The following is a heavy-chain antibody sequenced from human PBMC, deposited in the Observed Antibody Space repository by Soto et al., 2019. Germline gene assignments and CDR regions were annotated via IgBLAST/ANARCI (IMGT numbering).Heavy chain of an antibody. D-gene: IGHD6-19*01. CDR3: ASPRLAVEVPLGDGAFAI. V-gene: IGHV4-31*03. Sequence: SETLSLTCTVSGGSISSGGYYRSWIRQHPGKGLEWIGYIYYSGSTYYNPSLKSRVTISVDTSKNQFSLKLSSVTAADTAVYYCASPRLAVEVPLGDGAFAIWGQGTMVTVS. CDR1: GGSISSGGYY. J-gene: IGHJ3*02. CDR2: IYYSGST.